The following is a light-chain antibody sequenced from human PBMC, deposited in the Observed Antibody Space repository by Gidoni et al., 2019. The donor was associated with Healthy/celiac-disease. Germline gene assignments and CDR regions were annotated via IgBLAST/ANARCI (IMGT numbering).Light chain of an antibody. CDR1: QSISSY. CDR3: QQSYSTPPA. J-gene: IGKJ1*01. CDR2: AAS. Sequence: DLQMTQSPSSLSASVGDRVTITCRASQSISSYLNWYQQKPGKAPKLLIYAASSLQSGVPSRFSGSGYGTDFTLTISSLQPEDFATYYCQQSYSTPPAFGQGTKVEIK. V-gene: IGKV1-39*01.